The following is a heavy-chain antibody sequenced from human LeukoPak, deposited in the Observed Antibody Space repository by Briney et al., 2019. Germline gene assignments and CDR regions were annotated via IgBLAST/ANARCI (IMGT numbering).Heavy chain of an antibody. CDR2: MNPNSGNT. D-gene: IGHD3-10*01. CDR1: GYTFTSYD. J-gene: IGHJ6*03. V-gene: IGHV1-8*02. Sequence: ASVKVSCKASGYTFTSYDINWVRQATGQGLEWVGWMNPNSGNTGYAQKFQGRVTMTRDTSTSTVYMELSSLRSEDTAIYYCARARGSGSYYGHDYYYYHYMDVWGKGTTVTVSS. CDR3: ARARGSGSYYGHDYYYYHYMDV.